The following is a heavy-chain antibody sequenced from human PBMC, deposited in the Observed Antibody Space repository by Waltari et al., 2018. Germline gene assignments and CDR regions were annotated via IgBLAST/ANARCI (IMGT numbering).Heavy chain of an antibody. V-gene: IGHV1-69*13. CDR3: ARPGRSYCSSTSCPPHY. D-gene: IGHD2-2*01. Sequence: QVPLVQSGAEVKKPGSSVKVCCKAAGGPFRSYAISWVRQAPGQGLEWMGGIIPIFGTANYAQKFQGRVTITADESTSTAYMELSSLRSEDTAVYYCARPGRSYCSSTSCPPHYWGQGSLVTVSS. J-gene: IGHJ4*02. CDR2: IIPIFGTA. CDR1: GGPFRSYA.